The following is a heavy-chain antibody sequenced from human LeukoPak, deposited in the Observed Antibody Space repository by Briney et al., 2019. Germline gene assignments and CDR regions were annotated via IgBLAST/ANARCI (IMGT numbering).Heavy chain of an antibody. CDR2: ISGSGGST. CDR3: AKNGYDFWSGRPEHFDY. CDR1: GVTLSDHH. V-gene: IGHV3-23*01. D-gene: IGHD3-3*01. Sequence: GRSLRLSCAASGVTLSDHHMDWVRQAPGKWLEWVSAISGSGGSTYYADSVKGRLTISRDNSKNTLYLQMNSLRAEDTAVYYCAKNGYDFWSGRPEHFDYWGQGTLVTVSS. J-gene: IGHJ4*02.